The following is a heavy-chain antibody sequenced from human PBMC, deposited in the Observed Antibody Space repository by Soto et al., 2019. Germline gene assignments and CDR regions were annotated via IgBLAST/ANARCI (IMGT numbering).Heavy chain of an antibody. J-gene: IGHJ4*02. V-gene: IGHV1-24*01. CDR1: GYTLTELS. Sequence: GAPVKVSCKVSGYTLTELSMHWVRQARGKGLEWMGGFDPEDGETIYAQKFQGRVTMTEDTSTDTAYMELSSLRSEDTAVYYCATDDYGDSDFDYWGQGTLVTVSS. CDR3: ATDDYGDSDFDY. D-gene: IGHD4-17*01. CDR2: FDPEDGET.